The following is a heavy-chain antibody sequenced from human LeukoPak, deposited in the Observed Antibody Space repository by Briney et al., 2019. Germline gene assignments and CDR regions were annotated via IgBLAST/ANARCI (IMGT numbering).Heavy chain of an antibody. Sequence: PPETLSLTCAVSGYSISSGYYWGWIRQPPGKGLEWIGSIYHSGSTYYNPSLKSRVTISVDTSKNQFSLKLSSVTAADTAVYYCARGYADLLDAFDIWGQGTMVTVSS. CDR3: ARGYADLLDAFDI. CDR2: IYHSGST. J-gene: IGHJ3*02. D-gene: IGHD5-18*01. CDR1: GYSISSGYY. V-gene: IGHV4-38-2*01.